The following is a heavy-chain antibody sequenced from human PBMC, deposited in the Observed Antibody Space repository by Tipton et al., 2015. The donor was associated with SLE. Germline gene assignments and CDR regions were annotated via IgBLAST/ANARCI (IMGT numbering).Heavy chain of an antibody. V-gene: IGHV4-38-2*01. CDR3: ARLVVVVAATGHFDY. D-gene: IGHD2-15*01. Sequence: TLSLTCAVSGYPISSGYYWGWIRQPPGKGLEWFGSIYHSGNTYYNPSLKSRVTISVDTSKNQFSLKLTSVTAADTAVYYCARLVVVVAATGHFDYWGQGALVTVSS. CDR1: GYPISSGYY. CDR2: IYHSGNT. J-gene: IGHJ4*02.